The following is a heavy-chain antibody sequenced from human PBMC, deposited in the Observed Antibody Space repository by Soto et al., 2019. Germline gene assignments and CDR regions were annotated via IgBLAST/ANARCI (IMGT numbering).Heavy chain of an antibody. J-gene: IGHJ4*02. V-gene: IGHV3-23*01. D-gene: IGHD3-3*01. Sequence: ETLSLTCAVYGGSFSGYYWSWIRQAPGKGLEWVSGISGRGGSAYYADSVKGRFTISRDNYKDTLYLQMDSLRDEDTAVYYCAKGNNLEWFLSPIAYWGQGTLVTVSS. CDR3: AKGNNLEWFLSPIAY. CDR2: ISGRGGSA. CDR1: GGSFSGYY.